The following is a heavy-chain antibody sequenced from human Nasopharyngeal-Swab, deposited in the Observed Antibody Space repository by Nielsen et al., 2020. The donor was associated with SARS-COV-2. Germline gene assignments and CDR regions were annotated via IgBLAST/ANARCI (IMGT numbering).Heavy chain of an antibody. J-gene: IGHJ4*02. Sequence: VRQAPGKGLEWVSVMYSGGSTYYADSVKGRFTISRDNSKNTLYLQMNNLRAEDTAVYYCARALLVGGYYFDYWGQGTLGTVSS. V-gene: IGHV3-53*01. CDR3: ARALLVGGYYFDY. CDR2: MYSGGST. D-gene: IGHD6-13*01.